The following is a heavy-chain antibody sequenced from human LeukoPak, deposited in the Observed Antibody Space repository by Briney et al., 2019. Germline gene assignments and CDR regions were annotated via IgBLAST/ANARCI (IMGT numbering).Heavy chain of an antibody. CDR3: AKDNDYIWTGLFDY. CDR1: VFTLDDYA. Sequence: GGTLRLSRAASVFTLDDYAMHCVPQAPGKGLEGVSGISWSSGNIGYAYSVKGRFTISRYNAKNSLYLQMNSLRAEDMALYYCAKDNDYIWTGLFDYWGQGTLVTVSS. D-gene: IGHD3-9*01. J-gene: IGHJ4*02. V-gene: IGHV3-9*03. CDR2: ISWSSGNI.